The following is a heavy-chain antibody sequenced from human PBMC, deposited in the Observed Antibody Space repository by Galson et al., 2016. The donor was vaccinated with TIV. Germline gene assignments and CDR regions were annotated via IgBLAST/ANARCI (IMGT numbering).Heavy chain of an antibody. V-gene: IGHV3-21*06. CDR2: ISMTAYHI. CDR1: GFTFRNYS. D-gene: IGHD7-27*01. J-gene: IGHJ4*02. Sequence: SLRLSCATSGFTFRNYSMNWVRQAPGKGLEWVSLISMTAYHIYYADSVKGRFTISRDNAKNALYLYMSSLRDEDTAVYYCARDSGKWGFDWGQGAMVTVSS. CDR3: ARDSGKWGFD.